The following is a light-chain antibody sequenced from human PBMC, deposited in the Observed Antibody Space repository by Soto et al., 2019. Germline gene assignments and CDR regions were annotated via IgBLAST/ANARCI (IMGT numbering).Light chain of an antibody. CDR2: EVS. V-gene: IGKV2D-29*01. Sequence: DIVMTQTPLSLSVTPGNPPSISSSSIKSLLNGNEKTFLYCYLQKPGQPPQLLIYEVSNRFSGVPDRFSGSGSGTDFTLKISRVEAEDVGVYYCMQSIQLPPTFGPGTKVDIK. J-gene: IGKJ3*01. CDR3: MQSIQLPPT. CDR1: KSLLNGNEKTF.